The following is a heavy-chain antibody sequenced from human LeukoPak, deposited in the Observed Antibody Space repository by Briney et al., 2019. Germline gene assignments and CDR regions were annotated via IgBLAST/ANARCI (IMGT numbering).Heavy chain of an antibody. Sequence: SETLSLTCTVSGGSISSGGYYWSWIRQPPGKGLEWIGYIYHSGSTYYNPSLKSRVTISVDRSKNQFSLRLSSVTAADTAVYYCARDLYSSSSGYYYYMDVWGKGTTVTVSS. CDR2: IYHSGST. J-gene: IGHJ6*03. V-gene: IGHV4-30-2*01. D-gene: IGHD6-6*01. CDR3: ARDLYSSSSGYYYYMDV. CDR1: GGSISSGGYY.